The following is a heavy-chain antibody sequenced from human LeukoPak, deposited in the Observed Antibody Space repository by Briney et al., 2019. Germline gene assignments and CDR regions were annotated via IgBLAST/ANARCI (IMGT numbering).Heavy chain of an antibody. Sequence: SETLSLTCTVSGGSITSGGYYWSWLRHHPGKGLEWIGYISYTENTYYNPFLENRVNISLDTSKNHFSLRLISVTAADTAVYYCARGLPVSAAVGYFDYWGQGSLVTVSS. CDR3: ARGLPVSAAVGYFDY. CDR1: GGSITSGGYY. CDR2: ISYTENT. V-gene: IGHV4-31*03. J-gene: IGHJ4*02. D-gene: IGHD2-15*01.